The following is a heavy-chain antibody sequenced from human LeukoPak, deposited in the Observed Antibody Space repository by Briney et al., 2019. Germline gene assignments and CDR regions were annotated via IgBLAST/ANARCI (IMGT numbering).Heavy chain of an antibody. CDR1: GFTFSSYW. V-gene: IGHV3-74*01. CDR2: INSDGSST. J-gene: IGHJ4*02. D-gene: IGHD1-1*01. Sequence: GGSLRLSCAASGFTFSSYWMHWVRQAPGKGLVWVSRINSDGSSTSYADSVNGRFTISRDNAKNTPYLQMSSLRAEDTAVYYCAREGNWNDAGFDYWGQGTLVTVSS. CDR3: AREGNWNDAGFDY.